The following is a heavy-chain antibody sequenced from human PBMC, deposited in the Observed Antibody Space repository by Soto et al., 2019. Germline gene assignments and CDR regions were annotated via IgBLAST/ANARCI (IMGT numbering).Heavy chain of an antibody. V-gene: IGHV3-23*01. CDR1: GFTFRSFG. J-gene: IGHJ4*02. D-gene: IGHD6-19*01. Sequence: EVNLLESGGDLIQPGGSLRLSCAASGFTFRSFGMSWVRQAPGRGLEWVSSISHRGESTYYADSVKGRFTISRDNSRNTLYLQMSSLRAEDTALYYCARSLIIVAGSWDFWGQGTLVAVSS. CDR3: ARSLIIVAGSWDF. CDR2: ISHRGEST.